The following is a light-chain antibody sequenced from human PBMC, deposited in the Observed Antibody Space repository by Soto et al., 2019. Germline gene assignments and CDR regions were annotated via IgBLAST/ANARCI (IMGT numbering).Light chain of an antibody. CDR1: QSIGRW. J-gene: IGKJ1*01. CDR2: DAS. CDR3: QHYNSYSEA. V-gene: IGKV1-5*01. Sequence: EIQMTQSPSTLSGFVGDRVTITCRASQSIGRWLAWYQQKPGKAPKLLIYDASSLQSGVPSRFSGSGSGTEFTLTISSLQPDDFATYYCQHYNSYSEAFGQGTKVDIK.